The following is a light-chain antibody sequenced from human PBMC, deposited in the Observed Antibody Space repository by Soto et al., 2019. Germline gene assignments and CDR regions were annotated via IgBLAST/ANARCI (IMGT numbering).Light chain of an antibody. Sequence: EIVMTQSPATLSVSPGERATLSCRASQAVSSNLAWYQQKPGQAPRLLIYAASTRAAGIPDRFSGSGSGTGFTLTITSLQSEDFAVYYCQQYNNWPFTFGPGTKVDI. V-gene: IGKV3-15*01. CDR3: QQYNNWPFT. J-gene: IGKJ3*01. CDR2: AAS. CDR1: QAVSSN.